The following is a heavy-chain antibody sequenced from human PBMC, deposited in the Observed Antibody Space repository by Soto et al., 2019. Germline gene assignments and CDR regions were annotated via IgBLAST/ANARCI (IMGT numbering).Heavy chain of an antibody. J-gene: IGHJ4*02. V-gene: IGHV5-51*01. Sequence: GESLKISCQGSGYTFSNFWIGWLRQLPGKGLEWMGIIYPGDHETRYSPSFHGKVTISADKSINTAYLQWNSLEASDTAFYFCARSPRSSPYFDYWGQGALVPVSS. D-gene: IGHD6-13*01. CDR1: GYTFSNFW. CDR3: ARSPRSSPYFDY. CDR2: IYPGDHET.